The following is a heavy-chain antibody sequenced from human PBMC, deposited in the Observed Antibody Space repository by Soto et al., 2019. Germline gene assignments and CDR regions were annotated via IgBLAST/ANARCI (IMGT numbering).Heavy chain of an antibody. CDR3: ARGEDAFFYYGLDV. CDR1: GGSISSSSYY. CDR2: IYDTGISGYTPST. V-gene: IGHV4-61*01. J-gene: IGHJ6*02. Sequence: SETLSLTCTVSGGSISSSSYYWSWIRRPPGKGLEWIAYIYDTGISGYTPSTSYNPSLKSRVTMSVDTSKSQFSLKLTSVTAADTAVYYCARGEDAFFYYGLDVWGQGITVTVSS.